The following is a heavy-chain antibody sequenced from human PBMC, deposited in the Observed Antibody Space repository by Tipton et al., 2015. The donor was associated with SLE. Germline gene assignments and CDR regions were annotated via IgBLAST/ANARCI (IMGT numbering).Heavy chain of an antibody. Sequence: GLVKPSETLSLTCTVSGYSISSGHLWGWIRQAPGKGLEWIASVFRSGTSHYNPSLKSRVTISVDKSKSQFSLKLSSVTAADTAVYYCARSAYDDFWSGHSALDIWGQGTMVTVSS. V-gene: IGHV4-38-2*02. CDR3: ARSAYDDFWSGHSALDI. J-gene: IGHJ3*02. D-gene: IGHD3-3*01. CDR2: VFRSGTS. CDR1: GYSISSGHL.